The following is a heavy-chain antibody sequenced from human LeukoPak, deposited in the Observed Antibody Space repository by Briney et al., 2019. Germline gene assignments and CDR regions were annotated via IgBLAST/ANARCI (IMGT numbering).Heavy chain of an antibody. V-gene: IGHV1-2*02. CDR3: ARQDGDLDY. D-gene: IGHD4-17*01. Sequence: ASVKVSCKASGYTFTGYYIYWVQQAPGQGLEWMGWISPNSDDTSYAQKFQGRVTMTRDTSVSTAYMELSRLSSDDTAVYYCARQDGDLDYWGQGTLVTVSS. CDR1: GYTFTGYY. J-gene: IGHJ4*02. CDR2: ISPNSDDT.